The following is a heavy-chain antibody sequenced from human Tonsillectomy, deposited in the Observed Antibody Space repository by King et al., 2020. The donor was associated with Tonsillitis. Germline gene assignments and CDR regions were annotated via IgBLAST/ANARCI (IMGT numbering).Heavy chain of an antibody. Sequence: QLVQSGAEGKKPGESLRITCQGSGYXXTNYWINWXRQMPGKGLEWMGRIDPSDSYTNYSPSFQGHVTISANKSISTAFLQWSSLKASDTAIYYCVRLXDLYYFDSSDYXPXXDYWGQGTLVTVSS. V-gene: IGHV5-10-1*01. CDR1: GYXXTNYW. CDR2: IDPSDSYT. CDR3: VRLXDLYYFDSSDYXPXXDY. D-gene: IGHD3-22*01. J-gene: IGHJ4*02.